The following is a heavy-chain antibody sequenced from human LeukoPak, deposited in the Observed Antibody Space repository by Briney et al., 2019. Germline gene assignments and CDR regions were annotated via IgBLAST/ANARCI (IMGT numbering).Heavy chain of an antibody. J-gene: IGHJ3*02. Sequence: PGGSLRLSCAASGFTFSDSYMTWVRQAPGKGVEWVAYISGSGHDINYSESAKGRFTISRDNAKNSLYLQMNSLRAEDTAVYYCAKDVRSGCYLCAFDIWGQGTRVTVSS. CDR1: GFTFSDSY. D-gene: IGHD6-19*01. V-gene: IGHV3-11*01. CDR2: ISGSGHDI. CDR3: AKDVRSGCYLCAFDI.